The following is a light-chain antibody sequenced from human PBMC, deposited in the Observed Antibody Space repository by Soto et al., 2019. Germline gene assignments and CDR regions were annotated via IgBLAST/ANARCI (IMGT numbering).Light chain of an antibody. CDR1: SSNIGAGSD. Sequence: QSVLTQPPSVSGAPGQRVTISCTGSSSNIGAGSDVHWYQQLPGTAPKLLIYGSDNRPSGVPDRFSGSKSGTSASLAITGLQAEDEADYSCCSYATGATWVFGGGTKVTVL. V-gene: IGLV1-40*01. CDR2: GSD. CDR3: CSYATGATWV. J-gene: IGLJ3*02.